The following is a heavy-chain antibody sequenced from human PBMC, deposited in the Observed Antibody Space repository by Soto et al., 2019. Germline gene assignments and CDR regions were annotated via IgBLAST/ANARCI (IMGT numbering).Heavy chain of an antibody. CDR3: AREGAHYTPLDH. CDR1: GCTFTDYA. D-gene: IGHD2-15*01. CDR2: INVGNGNT. V-gene: IGHV1-3*01. J-gene: IGHJ4*02. Sequence: SVMVSCKSSGCTFTDYAIHCVGQAPGQGLEWMGWINVGNGNTGYSRKFQGRVTNARDMSASTAYIEVTSLTSEDTAIYYCAREGAHYTPLDHWGQGTLVTVSS.